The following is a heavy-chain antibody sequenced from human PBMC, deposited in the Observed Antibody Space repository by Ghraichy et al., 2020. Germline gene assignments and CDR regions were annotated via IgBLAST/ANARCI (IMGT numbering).Heavy chain of an antibody. Sequence: GGSLRLSCAASGFTFSSYGMHWVRQAPGKGLEWVAVIWYDGSNKYYADFVKGRFTISRDNSKNTLYLQMNSLRAEDTAVYYCASDMGYGSGSYYNDFDYWGQGTLVTVSS. J-gene: IGHJ4*02. CDR2: IWYDGSNK. CDR3: ASDMGYGSGSYYNDFDY. V-gene: IGHV3-33*01. CDR1: GFTFSSYG. D-gene: IGHD3-10*01.